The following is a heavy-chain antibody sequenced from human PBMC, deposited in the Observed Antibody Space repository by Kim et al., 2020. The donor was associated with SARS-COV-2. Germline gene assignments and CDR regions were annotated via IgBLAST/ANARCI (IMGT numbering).Heavy chain of an antibody. V-gene: IGHV3-23*01. CDR3: AKNSPVNGGSLHSFDY. D-gene: IGHD2-15*01. CDR1: GFTFSSYA. CDR2: ISGSGGST. J-gene: IGHJ4*02. Sequence: GGSLRLSCAASGFTFSSYAMSWVRQAPGKGLEWVSAISGSGGSTYYADSVKGRFTISRDNSKNTLYLQMNSLRAEDTAVYYCAKNSPVNGGSLHSFDYWGQGTLVTVSS.